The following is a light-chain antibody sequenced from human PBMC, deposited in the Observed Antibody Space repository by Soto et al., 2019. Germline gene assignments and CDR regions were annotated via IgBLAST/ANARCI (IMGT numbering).Light chain of an antibody. CDR1: QSISSW. CDR3: QQYNSYSWT. V-gene: IGKV1-5*01. Sequence: DIHMTQSPSTLSASVGDSVTITCRASQSISSWLAWYQQNPGKAPKLLIYDASSLESGVPSRFSGSGSGTEFTLTISSLQPDDFATYYCQQYNSYSWTFGQGTKV. J-gene: IGKJ1*01. CDR2: DAS.